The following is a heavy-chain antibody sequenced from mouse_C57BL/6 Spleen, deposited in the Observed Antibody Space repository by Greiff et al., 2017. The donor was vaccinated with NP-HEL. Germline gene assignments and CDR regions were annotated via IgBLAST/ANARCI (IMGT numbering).Heavy chain of an antibody. J-gene: IGHJ2*01. V-gene: IGHV1-52*01. D-gene: IGHD1-2*01. Sequence: QVQLQQPGAELVRPGSSVKLSCKASGYTFTSYWMHWVKQRPIQGLEWIGNIDPSDSETHYNQKFKDKATLTVDKSSSTAYMQLSSLTSEDAAVYYCARLITGYYFDYWGKGTTLTVSS. CDR1: GYTFTSYW. CDR2: IDPSDSET. CDR3: ARLITGYYFDY.